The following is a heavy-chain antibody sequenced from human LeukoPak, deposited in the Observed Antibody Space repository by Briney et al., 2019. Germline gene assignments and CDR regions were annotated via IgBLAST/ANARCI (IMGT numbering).Heavy chain of an antibody. Sequence: ASVTVSCTASGYTFTIYGISWVRQAPGQGLEWMGWISAYNGNTNYAQKLQGRVTMTTDTSTSTAYMELRSLRSDDTAVYYCARGERLNNWFDPWGQGTLVTVSS. D-gene: IGHD1-1*01. CDR3: ARGERLNNWFDP. CDR1: GYTFTIYG. CDR2: ISAYNGNT. V-gene: IGHV1-18*01. J-gene: IGHJ5*02.